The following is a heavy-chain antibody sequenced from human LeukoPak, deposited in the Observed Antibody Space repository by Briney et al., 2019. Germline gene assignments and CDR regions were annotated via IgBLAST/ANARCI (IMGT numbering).Heavy chain of an antibody. V-gene: IGHV3-7*02. D-gene: IGHD1-26*01. CDR2: IKQDGSEK. Sequence: GGSLRLSCAASGFTFSSYWMSWVRQAPGKGLEWVANIKQDGSEKQYVDSVKGRFAISRDNAENSLYLQMNSLKAEGTAVYYCARARGGSNSDYWGQGTLVTVSS. CDR1: GFTFSSYW. J-gene: IGHJ4*02. CDR3: ARARGGSNSDY.